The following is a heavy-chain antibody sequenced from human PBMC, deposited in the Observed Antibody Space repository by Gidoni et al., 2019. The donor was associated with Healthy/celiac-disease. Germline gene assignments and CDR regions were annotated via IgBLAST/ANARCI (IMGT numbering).Heavy chain of an antibody. V-gene: IGHV4-61*02. J-gene: IGHJ6*02. CDR2: IYTSGST. D-gene: IGHD3-22*01. CDR3: ARAHYYDSSGYVIYYGMDV. Sequence: QVQLQESGPGLVKPSQTLSLTCTVSVGSISSGSYYWSWIRQPAGKGLEWIGRIYTSGSTNYNPSLKSRVTISVDTSKNQFSLKLSSVTAADTAVYYCARAHYYDSSGYVIYYGMDVWGQGTTVTVSS. CDR1: VGSISSGSYY.